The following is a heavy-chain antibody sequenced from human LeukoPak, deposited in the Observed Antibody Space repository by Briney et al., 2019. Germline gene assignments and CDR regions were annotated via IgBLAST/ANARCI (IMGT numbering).Heavy chain of an antibody. CDR3: AREGGGGWFDP. CDR1: GGSISSYY. V-gene: IGHV4-59*01. Sequence: LSETLSLTCTVSGGSISSYYWSWIRQPPGKGLEWIGYIYYSGSTNYNPSLKSRVTISVDTSKNQFSLKLSSVTAADTAVYYCAREGGGGWFDPWGQGTLVTVSS. J-gene: IGHJ5*02. CDR2: IYYSGST. D-gene: IGHD2-21*01.